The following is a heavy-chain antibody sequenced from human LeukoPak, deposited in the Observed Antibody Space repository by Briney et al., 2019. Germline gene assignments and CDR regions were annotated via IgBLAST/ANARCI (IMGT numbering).Heavy chain of an antibody. CDR2: IYPADSDT. CDR3: ARNYGGYSLPFDF. Sequence: GESLKISCKGSGYSFTNYWIGWVRQMPGKGLEWMGIIYPADSDTRYSPSFQGQVTISVDKSISTAYLQWSSLKASDTAMYYCARNYGGYSLPFDFWGQGTLVTVSS. J-gene: IGHJ4*02. D-gene: IGHD4-23*01. V-gene: IGHV5-51*01. CDR1: GYSFTNYW.